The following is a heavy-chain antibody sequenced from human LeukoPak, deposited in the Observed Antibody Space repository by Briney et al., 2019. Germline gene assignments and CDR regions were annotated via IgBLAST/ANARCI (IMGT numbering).Heavy chain of an antibody. CDR3: ARNPWYEDDY. Sequence: GSLRLSCEGSAFIFSGHWMNWVRQPPGKGLEWIGEIYHSGSTNYNPSLKSRVTISVDKSKNQFSLKLSSVTAADTAVYYCARNPWYEDDYGGQETLVTVSS. CDR1: AFIFSGHW. J-gene: IGHJ4*02. V-gene: IGHV4-4*02. D-gene: IGHD6-13*01. CDR2: IYHSGST.